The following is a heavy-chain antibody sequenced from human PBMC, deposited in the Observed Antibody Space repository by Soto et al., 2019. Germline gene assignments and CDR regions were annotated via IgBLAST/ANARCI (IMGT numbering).Heavy chain of an antibody. CDR3: TRGGRENNWNDGNFEY. V-gene: IGHV3-30-3*01. D-gene: IGHD1-20*01. Sequence: PGGSLRLSCAASGFTFSSYAMHWVRQAPGKGLEWVAVISYDGSNKYYADSVKGRFTISRDNSKNTLYLQMNSLRPEDTAVYYCTRGGRENNWNDGNFEYWGQGTQVTVSS. CDR1: GFTFSSYA. CDR2: ISYDGSNK. J-gene: IGHJ4*02.